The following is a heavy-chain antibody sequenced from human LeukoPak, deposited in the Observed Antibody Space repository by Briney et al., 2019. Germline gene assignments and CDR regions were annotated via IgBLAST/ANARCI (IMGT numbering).Heavy chain of an antibody. CDR3: ARERSASPAFDI. V-gene: IGHV4-39*07. J-gene: IGHJ3*02. Sequence: SATLSLTCTVSGDSISTSSYYWGWVRQPPGRGLEWLGSIYYSGITHYNPSLKSRLTIYVDTSRNQFSLSLNSVTDADAAIYYCARERSASPAFDIWGQGARVSVSS. CDR2: IYYSGIT. CDR1: GDSISTSSYY.